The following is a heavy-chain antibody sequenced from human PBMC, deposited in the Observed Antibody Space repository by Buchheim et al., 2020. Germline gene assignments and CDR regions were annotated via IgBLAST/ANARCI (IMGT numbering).Heavy chain of an antibody. V-gene: IGHV4-34*01. D-gene: IGHD5-18*01. CDR3: ARGGDVDTTMVTHGMDV. J-gene: IGHJ6*02. CDR2: INHSGRT. CDR1: GGSFSGYY. Sequence: QVQLQQWGAGLLKPSETLSLTCAVYGGSFSGYYWSWIRQPPGKGLEWIGEINHSGRTNYNPSLKSRVTISVDTSQHHFSLMLRAVTAADTAVYNCARGGDVDTTMVTHGMDVWGQGTT.